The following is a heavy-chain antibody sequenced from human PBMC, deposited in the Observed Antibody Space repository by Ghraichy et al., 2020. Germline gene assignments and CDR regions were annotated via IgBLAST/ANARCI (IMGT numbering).Heavy chain of an antibody. CDR2: ISGSGGST. CDR3: AKDESSSWYWFDP. J-gene: IGHJ5*02. CDR1: GFTFSSYA. D-gene: IGHD6-13*01. V-gene: IGHV3-23*01. Sequence: GESLNISCAASGFTFSSYAMSWVRQAPGKGLEWVSAISGSGGSTYYADSVKGRFTISRDNSKNTLYLQMNSLRAEDTAVYYCAKDESSSWYWFDPWGQGTLVTVSS.